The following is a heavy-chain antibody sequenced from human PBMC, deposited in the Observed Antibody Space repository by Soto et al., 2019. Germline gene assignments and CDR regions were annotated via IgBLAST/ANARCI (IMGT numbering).Heavy chain of an antibody. CDR2: FDPEDAEI. D-gene: IGHD3-3*01. J-gene: IGHJ4*02. V-gene: IGHV1-24*01. CDR3: ARDLPTYYDFWSGYHYFDY. CDR1: GYTLTELS. Sequence: ASVKVSCKVSGYTLTELSMHWVRQAPGKGLEWMGGFDPEDAEIIYAQKFQGRVTMTTDTSTSTAYMELRSLRSDDTAVYYCARDLPTYYDFWSGYHYFDYWGQGTLVTVSS.